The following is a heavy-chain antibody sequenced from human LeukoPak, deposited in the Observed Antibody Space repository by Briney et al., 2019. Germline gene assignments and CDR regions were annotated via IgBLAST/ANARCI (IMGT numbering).Heavy chain of an antibody. V-gene: IGHV3-11*04. CDR1: GFTFSDYH. CDR3: ARDPGYYDILTGYINYYYMDV. D-gene: IGHD3-9*01. CDR2: ISASSTDI. Sequence: GGSLRLSCAASGFTFSDYHMSWIRQAPGKGLEWVSYISASSTDIHYPDSVKGRFTISRDNAKNSLYLQMNSLRAEDTAVYYCARDPGYYDILTGYINYYYMDVWGKGTTVTVSS. J-gene: IGHJ6*03.